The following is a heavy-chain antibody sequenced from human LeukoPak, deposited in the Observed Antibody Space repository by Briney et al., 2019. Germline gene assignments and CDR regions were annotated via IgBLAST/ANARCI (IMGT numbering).Heavy chain of an antibody. CDR3: ARGSTYYDSSGQVPFDY. V-gene: IGHV3-23*01. D-gene: IGHD3-22*01. Sequence: GGSLRLSCAASGFTFSSYAMSWVRQAPGKGLEWVSDISLTSDNTFYADSVKGRFTISRDSSKNTLYLQMNSLRAEDTAVYYCARGSTYYDSSGQVPFDYWGQGTLVTVSS. CDR2: ISLTSDNT. J-gene: IGHJ4*02. CDR1: GFTFSSYA.